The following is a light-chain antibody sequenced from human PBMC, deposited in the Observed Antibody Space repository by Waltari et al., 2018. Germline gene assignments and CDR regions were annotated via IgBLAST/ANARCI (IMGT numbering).Light chain of an antibody. J-gene: IGKJ2*01. Sequence: DIQMIQSQSSLSASVGDRVTITCRASQSISSYLNWYQQKPGKAPKLLIYAASSLQSGVPSRFSGSGSATDFTLTISSLQPEDFATYYCQQSYSTLMYTFGQGTKLEIK. V-gene: IGKV1-39*01. CDR3: QQSYSTLMYT. CDR2: AAS. CDR1: QSISSY.